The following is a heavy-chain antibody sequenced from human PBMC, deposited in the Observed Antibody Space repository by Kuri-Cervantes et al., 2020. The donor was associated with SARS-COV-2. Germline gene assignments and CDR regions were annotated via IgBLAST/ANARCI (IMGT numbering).Heavy chain of an antibody. CDR2: ITPSGNT. D-gene: IGHD4-11*01. V-gene: IGHV4-34*01. J-gene: IGHJ4*02. CDR1: GGSFGGYY. Sequence: GSLRLSCAVSGGSFGGYYWNWIRQPPGKGLEWIGEITPSGNTNYNPSLKSRVTISVDASKKQSSLKLSSVTAADTAMYYRARGLTTITLYFFDSWGQGTLVTVSS. CDR3: ARGLTTITLYFFDS.